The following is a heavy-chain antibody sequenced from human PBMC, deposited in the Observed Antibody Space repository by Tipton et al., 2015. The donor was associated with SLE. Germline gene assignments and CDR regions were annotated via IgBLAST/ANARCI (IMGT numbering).Heavy chain of an antibody. CDR1: GGSFSGHY. CDR2: ISYSETT. V-gene: IGHV4-59*11. D-gene: IGHD2-15*01. CDR3: AGAWQGYCSGGTCYVLDY. Sequence: TLSLTCAVYGGSFSGHYWSWIRQPPGKGLEWIGYISYSETTNYNPPPKSRVTISVDTSKNQFSLKLRSVTAADTAGYYCAGAWQGYCSGGTCYVLDYWGQGTLVTVSS. J-gene: IGHJ4*02.